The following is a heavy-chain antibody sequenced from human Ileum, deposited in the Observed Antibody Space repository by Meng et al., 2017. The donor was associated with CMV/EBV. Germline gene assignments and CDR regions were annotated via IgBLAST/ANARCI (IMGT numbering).Heavy chain of an antibody. J-gene: IGHJ4*01. CDR3: ARGGYSYGYKPSPFDY. Sequence: ASVKVSCKASGYTFTSYYMHWVRQAPGQGLEWMGIINPSGGSTSYAQKFQGRVTMTRDTSTSTVYMELSSLRSEDTAVYYCARGGYSYGYKPSPFDYWGQGNLVHGAS. D-gene: IGHD5-18*01. CDR2: INPSGGST. CDR1: GYTFTSYY. V-gene: IGHV1-46*01.